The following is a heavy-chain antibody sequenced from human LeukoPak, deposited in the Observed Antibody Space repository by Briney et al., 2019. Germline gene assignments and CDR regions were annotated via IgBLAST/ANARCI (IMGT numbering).Heavy chain of an antibody. J-gene: IGHJ4*02. Sequence: SETLSLTCAVYGGSFSGYYWSWLRQPPGKGLEWIGEINHSGSTNYNPSLKSRVTISVDTSKNQFSLKLSSVTAADTAVYYCARGRVSNDYVWGSYRPYYFDYWGQGTLVTVSS. CDR1: GGSFSGYY. V-gene: IGHV4-34*01. D-gene: IGHD3-16*02. CDR3: ARGRVSNDYVWGSYRPYYFDY. CDR2: INHSGST.